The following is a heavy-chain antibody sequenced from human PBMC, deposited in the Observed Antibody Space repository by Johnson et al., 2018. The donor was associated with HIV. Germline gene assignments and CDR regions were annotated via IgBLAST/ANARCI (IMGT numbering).Heavy chain of an antibody. Sequence: QEKLVESGGGVVQPGGSLRLSCAASGFTFSSYGMHWVRQAPGTGLEWVSVIYSGGNTYYADSVKGRFTISRDNSKNTLYLQMNSLRTEDTAMYYCAKGHSSGYPKDAFDIWGRGTIVTVSS. CDR1: GFTFSSYG. V-gene: IGHV3-NL1*01. CDR2: IYSGGNT. CDR3: AKGHSSGYPKDAFDI. J-gene: IGHJ3*02. D-gene: IGHD3-22*01.